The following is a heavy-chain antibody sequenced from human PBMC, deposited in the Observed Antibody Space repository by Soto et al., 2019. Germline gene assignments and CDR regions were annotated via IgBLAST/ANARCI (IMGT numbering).Heavy chain of an antibody. J-gene: IGHJ4*02. V-gene: IGHV3-23*01. CDR1: GFTFSSYA. CDR3: ANGCGGTCYSRIHY. D-gene: IGHD2-15*01. CDR2: ISDSGGST. Sequence: EVQLLESGGGLVQPGGSLRLSCAASGFTFSSYAMSWVRQAPGKGLERVSGISDSGGSTYYADSVKGRFTISRDNSKNTLYLQMNSLRAEDTAVYYCANGCGGTCYSRIHYWGQGTLVTVSS.